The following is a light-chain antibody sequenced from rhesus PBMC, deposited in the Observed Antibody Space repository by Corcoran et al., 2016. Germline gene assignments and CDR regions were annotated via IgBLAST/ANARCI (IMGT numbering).Light chain of an antibody. CDR3: LQHNSYPRT. CDR1: QGNSSD. V-gene: IGKV1-28*03. CDR2: GAS. J-gene: IGKJ1*01. Sequence: DIQMTQSPSSLSASVGDPVTITCRASQGNSSDLHWFQQKPGKAPKVLIYGASSLESGVPSRFNGSGSGTAFTLTISSLKPEDFEAYYCLQHNSYPRTFGQGTKVEIK.